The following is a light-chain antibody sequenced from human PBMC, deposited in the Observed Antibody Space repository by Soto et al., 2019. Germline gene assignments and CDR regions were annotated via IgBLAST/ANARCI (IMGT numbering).Light chain of an antibody. V-gene: IGKV3-15*01. CDR2: GAP. J-gene: IGKJ5*01. CDR3: QQYSNWPSIT. CDR1: QSVSSN. Sequence: EIVMTQSPATLSVSPGERATLSCRASQSVSSNLAWYQQKPGQAPRLLIYGAPTRATGIPARFSGSGSGTEFTLTISSLQSEDFAVYYCQQYSNWPSITFGQGTRLEIK.